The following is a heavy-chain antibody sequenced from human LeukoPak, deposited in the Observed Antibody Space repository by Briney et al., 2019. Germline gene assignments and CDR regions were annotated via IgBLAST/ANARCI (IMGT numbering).Heavy chain of an antibody. V-gene: IGHV4-34*01. CDR3: ARSFYYYYGMDV. Sequence: SETLSLTCAVYGGSFSGYYWSWIRQPPGKGLEWIGEINHSGSTNYNPSLKSRVTISVDTSKNQFSLKPSSVTAADTAVYYCARSFYYYYGMDVWGQGTTVTVSS. CDR2: INHSGST. D-gene: IGHD3-16*02. CDR1: GGSFSGYY. J-gene: IGHJ6*02.